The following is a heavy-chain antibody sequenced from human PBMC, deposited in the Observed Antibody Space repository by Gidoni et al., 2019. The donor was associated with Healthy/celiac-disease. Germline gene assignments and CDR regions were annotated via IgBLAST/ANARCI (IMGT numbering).Heavy chain of an antibody. CDR1: GYTFTRYG. Sequence: QVQLVQSGAEVKKPGASVKVSCKASGYTFTRYGISWVRQAPGKGLEWMGWISAYNGNTDYAQKLQGRVIMTTDTSTSTAYMELRSLRSDDTAVYYCARDGDDYADPNWFDPWGQGTLVTVSS. CDR3: ARDGDDYADPNWFDP. CDR2: ISAYNGNT. V-gene: IGHV1-18*01. D-gene: IGHD4-17*01. J-gene: IGHJ5*02.